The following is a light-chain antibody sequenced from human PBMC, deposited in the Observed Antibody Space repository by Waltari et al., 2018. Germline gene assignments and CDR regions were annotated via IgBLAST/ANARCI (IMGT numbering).Light chain of an antibody. J-gene: IGKJ5*01. Sequence: EIVMTPSPLSFPVPPGETAPFPCTSSQSRRHNNGYNYLDWYLQKPGQSPQLLIYLGSNRASGVPDRFSGSGSGTDFTLTISRVEAEDVGVYYCMEGLQSPPTFGQGTRLEIK. CDR2: LGS. V-gene: IGKV2-28*01. CDR3: MEGLQSPPT. CDR1: QSRRHNNGYNY.